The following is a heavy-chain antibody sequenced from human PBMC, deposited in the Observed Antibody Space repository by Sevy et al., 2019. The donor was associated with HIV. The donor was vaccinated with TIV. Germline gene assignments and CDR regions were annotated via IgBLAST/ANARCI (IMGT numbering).Heavy chain of an antibody. CDR2: ISPYSGNT. V-gene: IGHV1-18*01. CDR3: ARVGNLNWVPFDC. Sequence: ASGKVSCKASGYSFTTYGISWVRQAPGQGLEWMGWISPYSGNTDFVRKFQGRITMTTETSTSTAYMELRSLTSDDTAVYYCARVGNLNWVPFDCWGQGTLVTVSS. J-gene: IGHJ4*02. D-gene: IGHD7-27*01. CDR1: GYSFTTYG.